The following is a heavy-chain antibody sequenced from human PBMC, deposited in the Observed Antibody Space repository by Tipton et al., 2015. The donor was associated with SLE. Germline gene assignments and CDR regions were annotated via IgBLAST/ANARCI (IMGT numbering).Heavy chain of an antibody. V-gene: IGHV4-59*11. CDR1: GGSISSHY. CDR2: IYYSGST. Sequence: TLSLTCTVSGGSISSHYWSWIRQPPGKGLEWIGYIYYSGSTNYNPPLKSRVTISVDTSKNQFSLKLSSVTAADTAVYYCAGDRGQWLVDYWGQGTLVTVSS. CDR3: AGDRGQWLVDY. D-gene: IGHD6-19*01. J-gene: IGHJ4*02.